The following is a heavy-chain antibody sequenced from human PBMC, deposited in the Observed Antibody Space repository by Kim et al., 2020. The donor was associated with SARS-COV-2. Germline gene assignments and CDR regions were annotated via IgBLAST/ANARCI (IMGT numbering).Heavy chain of an antibody. CDR3: ASGYGDGGAFDI. D-gene: IGHD4-17*01. Sequence: GGSLRLSCAASRFTFSSYAMHWVRQAPGKGLEWVAVISYDGSNKYYADSVKGRFTISRNNSKNTLYLQMNSLRAEDTAVYYCASGYGDGGAFDIWGQGTMVTVSS. V-gene: IGHV3-30-3*01. CDR2: ISYDGSNK. J-gene: IGHJ3*02. CDR1: RFTFSSYA.